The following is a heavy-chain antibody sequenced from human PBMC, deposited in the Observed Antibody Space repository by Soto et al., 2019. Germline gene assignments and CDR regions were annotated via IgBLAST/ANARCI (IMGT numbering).Heavy chain of an antibody. CDR2: ISYDGSNK. V-gene: IGHV3-30*18. CDR3: AKDDIVLVPAAMPHFDY. Sequence: GGSLRLSCAASGFTFSSYGMHWVRQAPGKGLEWVAVISYDGSNKYYADSVKGRFTISRDNSKNTLYLQMNSLRAEDTAVYYCAKDDIVLVPAAMPHFDYWGQGTLVTVSS. D-gene: IGHD2-2*01. J-gene: IGHJ4*02. CDR1: GFTFSSYG.